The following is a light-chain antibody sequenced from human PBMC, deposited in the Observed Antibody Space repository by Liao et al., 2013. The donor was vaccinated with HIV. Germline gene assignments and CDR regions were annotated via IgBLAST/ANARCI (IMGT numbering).Light chain of an antibody. V-gene: IGLV3-1*01. CDR2: QDS. CDR1: DLGDRY. J-gene: IGLJ2*01. CDR3: QAWDSSIV. Sequence: SYELTQPPSVSVSPGQTASITCSGNDLGDRYVSWYQQRPGQSPVLVIYQDSKRPSGIPERFSGSNSGNTATLTISGTQAMDEADYYCQAWDSSIVFGGGTKLTVL.